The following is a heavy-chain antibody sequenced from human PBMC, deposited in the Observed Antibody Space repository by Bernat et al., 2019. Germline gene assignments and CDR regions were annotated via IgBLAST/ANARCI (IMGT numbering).Heavy chain of an antibody. J-gene: IGHJ6*02. Sequence: QVQLVQSGAEVKKPGSSVKVSCKASGGTFSSYAISWVRQAPGQGLEWMGRIIPTLGIANYAQEFQGRDTITADKATSTAYMGLSSLRSEDTAVYYCARSVRGYSGYDPYYYYYYGMDVWGQGTTVTVSS. D-gene: IGHD5-12*01. V-gene: IGHV1-69*09. CDR2: IIPTLGIA. CDR3: ARSVRGYSGYDPYYYYYYGMDV. CDR1: GGTFSSYA.